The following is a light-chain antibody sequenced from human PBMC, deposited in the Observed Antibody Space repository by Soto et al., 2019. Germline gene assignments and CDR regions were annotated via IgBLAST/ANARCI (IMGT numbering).Light chain of an antibody. CDR1: QSISTY. CDR3: QQSYYNPT. Sequence: DIQRTQSPSSLSASVGGRVTIPCRASQSISTYLHWYQQKPGKAPNLLIYAASTLQSGVPSRFSGSGSGTDFTLTISSLQHEDFATYYCQQSYYNPTFGQGTKVDI. V-gene: IGKV1-39*01. J-gene: IGKJ1*01. CDR2: AAS.